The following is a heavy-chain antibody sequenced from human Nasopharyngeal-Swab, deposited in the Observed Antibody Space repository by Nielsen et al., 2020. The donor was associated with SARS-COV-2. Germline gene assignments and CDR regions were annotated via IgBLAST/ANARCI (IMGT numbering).Heavy chain of an antibody. CDR3: ARNGSAEQRLGPVDAFDI. D-gene: IGHD6-25*01. Sequence: WVRQAPGLGLEWMGGISAYNGNTNTAQKLQGRVNMTTDTSTSTAYMELRSLRSADTAVYYCARNGSAEQRLGPVDAFDIWGQGTMVTVSS. J-gene: IGHJ3*02. CDR2: ISAYNGNT. V-gene: IGHV1-18*01.